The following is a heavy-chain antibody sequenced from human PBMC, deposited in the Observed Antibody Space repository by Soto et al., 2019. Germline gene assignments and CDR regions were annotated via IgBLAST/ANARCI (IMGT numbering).Heavy chain of an antibody. J-gene: IGHJ6*02. CDR2: IYYSGST. D-gene: IGHD3-10*01. V-gene: IGHV4-39*01. CDR3: VNGPALYYYYYYGMDV. CDR1: GGSISSSSYY. Sequence: SETLSLTCTVSGGSISSSSYYWGWIRQPPGKGLEWIGSIYYSGSTYYNPSLKSRVTISVDTSKNQFSLKLSSVTAADTAVYYCVNGPALYYYYYYGMDVWGQGTTVTVSS.